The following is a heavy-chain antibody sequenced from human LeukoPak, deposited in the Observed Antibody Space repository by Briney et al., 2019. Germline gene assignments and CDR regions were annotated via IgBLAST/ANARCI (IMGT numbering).Heavy chain of an antibody. Sequence: GGSLRLSCAASGFAFSNAWMSWVRQAPGKGLEWVGRIKSKTDGGTTDYAAPVKGRFTISRDDSKNTLYLQMNSLKTEDTAVYYYTTDPEGDCSSTSCYNAFDYWGQGTLVTVSS. CDR3: TTDPEGDCSSTSCYNAFDY. J-gene: IGHJ4*02. CDR2: IKSKTDGGTT. CDR1: GFAFSNAW. D-gene: IGHD2-2*02. V-gene: IGHV3-15*01.